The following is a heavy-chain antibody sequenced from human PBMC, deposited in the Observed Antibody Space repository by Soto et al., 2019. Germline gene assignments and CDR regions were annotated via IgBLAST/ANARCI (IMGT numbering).Heavy chain of an antibody. Sequence: SETLSLTCTVSGGSISSYYWSWIRQPPGKGLEWIGYIYYSGSKNYNPYLESRVTISVDTSKNQISLKLSSVTAADTDVYACARGYRCDASSGYSSCWFDPWGQGTLVTVSS. CDR2: IYYSGSK. J-gene: IGHJ5*02. V-gene: IGHV4-59*01. CDR3: ARGYRCDASSGYSSCWFDP. D-gene: IGHD3-22*01. CDR1: GGSISSYY.